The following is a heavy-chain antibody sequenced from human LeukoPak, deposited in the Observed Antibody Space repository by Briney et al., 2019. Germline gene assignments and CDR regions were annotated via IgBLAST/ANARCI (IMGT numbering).Heavy chain of an antibody. Sequence: GGSLRLSCVASGFTFSSYAVSWVRQAPGKGLEWVSTISGSGDSTHYADSVKGRFTISRDDAKNSLYLQMNSLRAEDTALYYCAKAVEPSFYYYYGMDVWGQGTTVTVSS. CDR2: ISGSGDST. CDR3: AKAVEPSFYYYYGMDV. CDR1: GFTFSSYA. V-gene: IGHV3-23*01. J-gene: IGHJ6*02.